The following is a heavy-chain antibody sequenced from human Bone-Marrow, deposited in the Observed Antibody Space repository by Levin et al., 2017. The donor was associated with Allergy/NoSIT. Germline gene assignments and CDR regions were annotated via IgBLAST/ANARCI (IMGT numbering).Heavy chain of an antibody. Sequence: AGGSLRLSCSVSGGSISTYFWSWVRQSPGKGLEWIAYIYQSGSAAYNSGTPAYNPSLESRVTISVDSSKNKISLRVKSVTAADTAVYYCARAVEGPESYHYYGMDVWGQGTTVTVSS. CDR3: ARAVEGPESYHYYGMDV. CDR1: GGSISTYF. CDR2: IYQSGSA. J-gene: IGHJ6*02. D-gene: IGHD1-1*01. V-gene: IGHV4-59*01.